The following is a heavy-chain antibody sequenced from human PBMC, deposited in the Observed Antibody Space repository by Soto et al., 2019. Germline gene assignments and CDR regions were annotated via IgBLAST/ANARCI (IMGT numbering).Heavy chain of an antibody. V-gene: IGHV3-23*01. CDR3: AKDASTVTLMAGIRGLDV. Sequence: PGGSLRLSCAASGFTFNTYAMSWVRQAPGKGLEWVSAIISNGGTTYYGDSVKGRFTISRDNSKNTLYLQMNSLRVDDTALYYCAKDASTVTLMAGIRGLDVWGQGTRVTVSS. CDR2: IISNGGTT. CDR1: GFTFNTYA. D-gene: IGHD3-3*02. J-gene: IGHJ6*02.